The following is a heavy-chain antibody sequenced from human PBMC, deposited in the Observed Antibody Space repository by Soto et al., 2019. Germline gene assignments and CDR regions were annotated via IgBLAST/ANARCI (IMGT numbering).Heavy chain of an antibody. Sequence: QVQLVESGGGVVQPGRSLRLSCAASGFTFSNYGMHWVRQAPGKGLEWVALISYDGTNKDYADSVKGRFTISRDNSKNTLYLQMNSLRAEDTAVYYCAKEWLFSYFDFRGQGTLVTVSS. D-gene: IGHD3-22*01. CDR3: AKEWLFSYFDF. CDR2: ISYDGTNK. V-gene: IGHV3-30*18. CDR1: GFTFSNYG. J-gene: IGHJ4*02.